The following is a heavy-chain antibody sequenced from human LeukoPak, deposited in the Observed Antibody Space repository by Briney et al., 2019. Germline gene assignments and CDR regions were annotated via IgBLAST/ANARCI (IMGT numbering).Heavy chain of an antibody. CDR1: GFTFSSYS. Sequence: GGSLRLSCAASGFTFSSYSMNWVRQAPGKGLEWVSSISSSSSYIYYADSVKGRFTISRDNAKNSLYLQMNSLRAEDTAVYYCARDYKRRRGPKYYYDSSGYQGDAFDIWGQGTMVTVSS. D-gene: IGHD3-22*01. CDR2: ISSSSSYI. J-gene: IGHJ3*02. V-gene: IGHV3-21*01. CDR3: ARDYKRRRGPKYYYDSSGYQGDAFDI.